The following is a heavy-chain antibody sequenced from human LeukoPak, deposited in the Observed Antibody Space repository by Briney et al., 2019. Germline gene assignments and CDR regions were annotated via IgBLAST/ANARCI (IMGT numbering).Heavy chain of an antibody. D-gene: IGHD6-19*01. V-gene: IGHV3-21*01. CDR1: GFTFSSYS. J-gene: IGHJ4*02. CDR3: ARDGGSSGSDY. Sequence: GGSLRLSCAASGFTFSSYSMNWVRQAPGKGLEWVSSISSSSSYIYYADSVKGRFTISRDNAKNSLYLQMNGLRAEDTAVYYCARDGGSSGSDYWGQGTLVTVSS. CDR2: ISSSSSYI.